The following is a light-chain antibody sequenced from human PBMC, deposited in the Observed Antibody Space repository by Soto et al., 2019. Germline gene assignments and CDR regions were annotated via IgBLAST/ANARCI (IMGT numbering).Light chain of an antibody. V-gene: IGLV2-14*01. J-gene: IGLJ1*01. CDR1: SSDVGGYNY. CDR3: FSYTSSGTYV. Sequence: QSALTQPASVSGSPGQSITISCTGTSSDVGGYNYVSWYQQHAGKAPKLMIYEVSNRPSGVSNRFSGSKSGNTASLTISGLQAEDETDYYCFSYTSSGTYVFGTGTKLTVL. CDR2: EVS.